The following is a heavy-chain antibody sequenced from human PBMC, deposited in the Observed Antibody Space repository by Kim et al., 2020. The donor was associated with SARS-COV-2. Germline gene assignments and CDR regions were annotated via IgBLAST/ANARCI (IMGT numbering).Heavy chain of an antibody. Sequence: ASVKVSCKASGYTFTSYGISWVRQAPGQGLEWMGWISAYNGNTNYAQKLQGRVTMTTDTSTSTAYMELRSLRSDDTAVYYCARDFLGVELRYFDWLRLTDAFDIWGQGTMVTVSS. CDR1: GYTFTSYG. CDR2: ISAYNGNT. V-gene: IGHV1-18*01. D-gene: IGHD3-9*01. J-gene: IGHJ3*02. CDR3: ARDFLGVELRYFDWLRLTDAFDI.